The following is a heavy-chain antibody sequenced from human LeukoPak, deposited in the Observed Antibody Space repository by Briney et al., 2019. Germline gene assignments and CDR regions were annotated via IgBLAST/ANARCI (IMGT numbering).Heavy chain of an antibody. CDR2: ISGSGGST. D-gene: IGHD3-3*01. CDR1: GFTFSSYA. J-gene: IGHJ4*02. V-gene: IGHV3-23*01. Sequence: SGGSLRLSCAASGFTFSSYAMSWVRQAPGKGLEWVSAISGSGGSTYYADYVKGRFTISRDNSKNTLYLQMNSLRAEDTAVYYCAKVPRITIFGVVIYYFDYWGQGTLVTVSS. CDR3: AKVPRITIFGVVIYYFDY.